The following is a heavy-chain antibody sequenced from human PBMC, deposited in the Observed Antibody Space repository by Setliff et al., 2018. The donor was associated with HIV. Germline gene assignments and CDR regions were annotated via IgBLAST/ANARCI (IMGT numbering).Heavy chain of an antibody. D-gene: IGHD3-16*01. CDR3: ARVSTDYVWGSFLSSGPYYFDF. V-gene: IGHV4-61*09. CDR1: GDSITSGTYY. CDR2: ISTSGTT. J-gene: IGHJ4*02. Sequence: SETLSLTCTVSGDSITSGTYYWSWIRQPAGMRLEWIGHISTSGTTNCNPSLKSRVTISADTSKSQFSLKLTSVTAADTAAYFCARVSTDYVWGSFLSSGPYYFDFWGQGALVTVSS.